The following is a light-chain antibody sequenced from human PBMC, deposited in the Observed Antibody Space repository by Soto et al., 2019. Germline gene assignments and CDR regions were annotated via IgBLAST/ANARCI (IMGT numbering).Light chain of an antibody. V-gene: IGLV2-14*01. J-gene: IGLJ3*02. CDR2: EVN. CDR1: SSDVGGYNF. CDR3: SSYTSSSTQV. Sequence: QSALTQPASVSGSPGQSITISCTGTSSDVGGYNFVSWYQQHPGKAPKLMIYEVNNRPSGVSNRFSGSKSGNTASLTISGLQAEDEADYYCSSYTSSSTQVLGGGTKLTVL.